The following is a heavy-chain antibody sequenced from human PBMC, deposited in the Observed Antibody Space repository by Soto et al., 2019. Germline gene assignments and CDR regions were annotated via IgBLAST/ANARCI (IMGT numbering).Heavy chain of an antibody. D-gene: IGHD5-18*01. J-gene: IGHJ6*02. Sequence: QVQLVQSGPEVKKPGASVKVSCKASGYSFTTYGISWVRHAPGQGLEWMGWISGYNGQTNYAQKFRGRVTITTDTSTSTAYMEMSSLRSDDTATYYCARDGRKQLWVEGLNAMDVWGQGTTVTVSS. CDR3: ARDGRKQLWVEGLNAMDV. V-gene: IGHV1-18*01. CDR1: GYSFTTYG. CDR2: ISGYNGQT.